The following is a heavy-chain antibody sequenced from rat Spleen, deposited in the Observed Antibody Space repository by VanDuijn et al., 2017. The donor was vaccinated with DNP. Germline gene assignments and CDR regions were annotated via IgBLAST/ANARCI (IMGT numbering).Heavy chain of an antibody. CDR3: ATGVYGGYEDWFAY. V-gene: IGHV5S10*01. D-gene: IGHD1-11*01. CDR2: ISSSAGST. CDR1: GFSFSDSN. J-gene: IGHJ3*01. Sequence: EVQLVETGGGLVQPGRSLKLSCTASGFSFSDSNMAWVRQTPKKGLEWVTSISSSAGSTSYRDSVKGRFTISRDNAKDTQYLQMDSLRSEDTATFYCATGVYGGYEDWFAYWGQGTLVTVSS.